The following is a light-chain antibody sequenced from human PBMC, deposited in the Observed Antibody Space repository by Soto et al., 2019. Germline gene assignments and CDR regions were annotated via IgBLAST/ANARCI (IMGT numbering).Light chain of an antibody. V-gene: IGKV3-20*01. J-gene: IGKJ1*01. CDR3: QQFGSSRWT. CDR1: QSLSNSY. Sequence: EIVLTQSPGTLSLSPGDRATLSCRASQSLSNSYLAWYQQKPGQAPRLLIYGASSRATDIPDRFSGSGSGTDFTLTISRLEPDDFAVYYCQQFGSSRWTFGQGTKVEIK. CDR2: GAS.